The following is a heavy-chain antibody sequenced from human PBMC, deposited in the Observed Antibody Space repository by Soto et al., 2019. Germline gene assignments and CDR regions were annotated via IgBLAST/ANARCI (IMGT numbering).Heavy chain of an antibody. Sequence: VQLQESGPGLVKPSQTLSLTCTVSGGSIRSGGYFWSWVRQQPGKGLDGIGHIYYRGGTSYNPSLGSRVAMSVDTSKNEFTLKVNSVTAADTAIYYCARFAKEENPKLESWYAFDFWGRGTLVTVSS. CDR1: GGSIRSGGYF. J-gene: IGHJ4*02. V-gene: IGHV4-31*03. D-gene: IGHD6-13*01. CDR2: IYYRGGT. CDR3: ARFAKEENPKLESWYAFDF.